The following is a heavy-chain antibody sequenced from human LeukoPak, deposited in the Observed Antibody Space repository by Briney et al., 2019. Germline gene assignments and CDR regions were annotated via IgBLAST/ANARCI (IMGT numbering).Heavy chain of an antibody. J-gene: IGHJ5*02. Sequence: SETLSLTCAVYGGSFSGYYWSWIRQPPGKGLEWIGEISHSGSTNYNPSLESRVTISVDTSKNQFSLKLNSVTAADTAVYYCARGRTRRYYGSGSYNWFDPWGQGTLVTVSS. D-gene: IGHD3-10*01. CDR3: ARGRTRRYYGSGSYNWFDP. CDR1: GGSFSGYY. CDR2: ISHSGST. V-gene: IGHV4-34*01.